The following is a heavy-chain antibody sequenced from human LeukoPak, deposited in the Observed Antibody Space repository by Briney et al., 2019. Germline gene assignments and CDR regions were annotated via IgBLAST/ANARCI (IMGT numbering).Heavy chain of an antibody. Sequence: PSETLSLTCAVSGYSISSGYYWGWIRQSPGKGLEWIGSIYHSGNTYYNPSLKSRVSISVDTSKNQFSLKLSSVTAADTAVYYCARTEDFWSGYYAWYFDLWGRGTLVTVSS. CDR2: IYHSGNT. J-gene: IGHJ2*01. V-gene: IGHV4-38-2*01. CDR1: GYSISSGYY. CDR3: ARTEDFWSGYYAWYFDL. D-gene: IGHD3-3*01.